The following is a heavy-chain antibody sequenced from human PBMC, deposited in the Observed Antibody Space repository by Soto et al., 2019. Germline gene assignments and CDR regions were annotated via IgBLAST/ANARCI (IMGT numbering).Heavy chain of an antibody. CDR1: GYGFTNYW. V-gene: IGHV5-51*01. CDR2: TFPGNSET. Sequence: PGESLKISCKGSGYGFTNYWIGWVRQMSGKGLELMGITFPGNSETRYSPSFQGHVTISADKSISTAYLQWSSLKASDTALYYCARSRYYDTTGYYPFYYYYYGMDVWGQGTTVTVSS. J-gene: IGHJ6*02. CDR3: ARSRYYDTTGYYPFYYYYYGMDV. D-gene: IGHD3-22*01.